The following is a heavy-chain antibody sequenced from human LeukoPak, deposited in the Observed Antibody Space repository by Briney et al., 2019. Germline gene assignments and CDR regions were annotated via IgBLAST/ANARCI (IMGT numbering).Heavy chain of an antibody. V-gene: IGHV3-48*04. CDR2: ISSSGSTI. CDR1: GFTFSSYW. J-gene: IGHJ5*02. D-gene: IGHD6-13*01. Sequence: GGSLRLSCAASGFTFSSYWMSWVRQAPGKGLEWVSYISSSGSTIYYADSVKGRFTISRDNAKNSLYLQMNSLRAEDTAVYYCARGHSSSWYNWFDPWGQGTLVTVSS. CDR3: ARGHSSSWYNWFDP.